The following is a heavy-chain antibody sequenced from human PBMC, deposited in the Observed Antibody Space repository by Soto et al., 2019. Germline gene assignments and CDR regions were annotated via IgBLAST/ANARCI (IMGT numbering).Heavy chain of an antibody. Sequence: LRLSCTTSGFTFGAYALSWFRQAPGKGLEWVGFSRSKGYGGTTEFAASVRGRFTISRDDSNSIAYLQMNSLKTEDTAVYYCTRGMYTAYETAPLFFDLWGQGTLVTVSS. CDR3: TRGMYTAYETAPLFFDL. V-gene: IGHV3-49*03. D-gene: IGHD5-12*01. CDR2: SRSKGYGGTT. J-gene: IGHJ4*02. CDR1: GFTFGAYA.